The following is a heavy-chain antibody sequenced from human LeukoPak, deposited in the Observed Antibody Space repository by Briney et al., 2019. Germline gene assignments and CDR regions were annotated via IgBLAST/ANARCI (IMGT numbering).Heavy chain of an antibody. CDR1: GDSISSRTYY. J-gene: IGHJ4*02. CDR3: ARLYAGTRPPDY. CDR2: IFSSGST. V-gene: IGHV4-39*01. D-gene: IGHD3-10*01. Sequence: SETLSLTCTVSGDSISSRTYYWGWIRQPPGKGLEWIGSIFSSGSTYYNPSLKSRVTISVDTSKSQFSLKLSSVTAADTAVYYCARLYAGTRPPDYWGQGTLVTVSS.